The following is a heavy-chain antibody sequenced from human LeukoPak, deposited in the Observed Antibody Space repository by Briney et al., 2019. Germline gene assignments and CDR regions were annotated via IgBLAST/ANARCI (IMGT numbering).Heavy chain of an antibody. CDR1: GFTFSSYS. V-gene: IGHV3-21*01. CDR2: ISSSSSYI. J-gene: IGHJ4*02. CDR3: ASNRGGTVTLDY. D-gene: IGHD4-11*01. Sequence: GGSLRLSCAASGFTFSSYSMNWVRQAPGKGLEWVSSISSSSSYIYYADSVKGRFTISRDNAKNSLYLQMNSLRAEDTAVYYCASNRGGTVTLDYWGQGTLVTVSS.